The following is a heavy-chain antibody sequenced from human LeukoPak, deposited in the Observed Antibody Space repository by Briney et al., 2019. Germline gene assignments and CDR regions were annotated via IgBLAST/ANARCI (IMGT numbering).Heavy chain of an antibody. CDR2: IYPGDSDT. CDR1: GYSFTSYW. V-gene: IGHV5-51*01. Sequence: GESLQISCKGSGYSFTSYWIGWVRQLPGKGLEWMGIIYPGDSDTRYSPSFQGQVTISADKSISTAYLQWSSLKASDTAMYYCARNIQLWPGVVDYWGQGTLVTVSS. J-gene: IGHJ4*02. D-gene: IGHD5-18*01. CDR3: ARNIQLWPGVVDY.